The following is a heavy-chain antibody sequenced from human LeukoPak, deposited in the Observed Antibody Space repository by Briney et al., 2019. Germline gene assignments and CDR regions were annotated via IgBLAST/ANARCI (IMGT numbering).Heavy chain of an antibody. Sequence: GGSLRLSCAASGFTFSSYGMHWVRQAPGKGLEWVAVIWYDGSNKYYADSVKGRFTISRDNSKNTPYLQMNSLRAEDTAVYYCARVGTDYRNIDYWGQGTLVTVSS. CDR1: GFTFSSYG. D-gene: IGHD4-17*01. CDR2: IWYDGSNK. V-gene: IGHV3-33*01. CDR3: ARVGTDYRNIDY. J-gene: IGHJ4*02.